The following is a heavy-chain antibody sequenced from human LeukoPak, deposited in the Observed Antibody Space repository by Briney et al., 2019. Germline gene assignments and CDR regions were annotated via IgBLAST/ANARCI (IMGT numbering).Heavy chain of an antibody. Sequence: SQTLSLTCTVSGGSISSGDYYWSWIRQPPGKGLEWIGYIYYSGSTYYNPSLKSRVTISVDTSKNQFSLKLSSVTAADTAVYYCARARTAVATALDYWGQGTLVTVSS. CDR3: ARARTAVATALDY. CDR2: IYYSGST. D-gene: IGHD5-18*01. CDR1: GGSISSGDYY. J-gene: IGHJ4*02. V-gene: IGHV4-30-4*01.